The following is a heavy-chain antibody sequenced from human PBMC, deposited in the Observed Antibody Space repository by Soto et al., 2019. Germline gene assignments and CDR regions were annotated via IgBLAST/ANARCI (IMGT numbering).Heavy chain of an antibody. CDR1: VFPFGANA. CDR3: ASAMGATQGPFDN. V-gene: IGHV3-23*01. D-gene: IGHD1-26*01. Sequence: PGGSLRLSCVVSVFPFGANAMSWVRQAPGKGLEWVSGLSNTGRRTSYADSVKGRFNISRDNSENTVYLQMNSLRVEDTAVYYCASAMGATQGPFDNCGQGPLVTVSS. CDR2: LSNTGRRT. J-gene: IGHJ4*02.